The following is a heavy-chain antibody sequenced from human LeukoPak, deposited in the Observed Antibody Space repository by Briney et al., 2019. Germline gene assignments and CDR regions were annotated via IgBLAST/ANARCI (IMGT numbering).Heavy chain of an antibody. Sequence: SETLSLTCTVSGGSISSYYWSWIRQPPGKGLEWIGYINYRGSTNSNPSLKSRVTISVDTSKNQFSLRLSSVTTADTAVYYCAASKKYGSGSYYVYYMDVWGKGTTVTISS. D-gene: IGHD3-10*01. J-gene: IGHJ6*03. CDR2: INYRGST. CDR3: AASKKYGSGSYYVYYMDV. V-gene: IGHV4-59*01. CDR1: GGSISSYY.